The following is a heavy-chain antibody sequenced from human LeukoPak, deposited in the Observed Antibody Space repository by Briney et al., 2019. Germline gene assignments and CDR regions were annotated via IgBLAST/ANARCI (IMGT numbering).Heavy chain of an antibody. CDR1: GGTFSSYA. J-gene: IGHJ6*03. D-gene: IGHD1-20*01. Sequence: ASVKVSCKASGGTFSSYAISWVRQAPGQGLEWMGGIIPIFGTANYAQKFQGRVTITTDESTSTAYMELSSLRSEDTAVYYCARDSFITGISYYYYMDVWGKGTTVTVSS. CDR2: IIPIFGTA. V-gene: IGHV1-69*05. CDR3: ARDSFITGISYYYYMDV.